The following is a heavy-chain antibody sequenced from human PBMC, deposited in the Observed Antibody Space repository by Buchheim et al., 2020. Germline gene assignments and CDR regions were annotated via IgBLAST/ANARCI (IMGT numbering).Heavy chain of an antibody. CDR1: GFTFANYE. V-gene: IGHV3-48*03. CDR3: ARSLRAGNYLDYYYYGMDV. J-gene: IGHJ6*02. CDR2: ISGGGGTI. D-gene: IGHD1-7*01. Sequence: EVQLVESGGGLVQPGGSLRLSCAASGFTFANYEVNWVRQAPGKGLEWVSYISGGGGTIYYADSVKGRFTISRDNAKNSLFLQMNSLRAEDTALYYCARSLRAGNYLDYYYYGMDVWGQGTT.